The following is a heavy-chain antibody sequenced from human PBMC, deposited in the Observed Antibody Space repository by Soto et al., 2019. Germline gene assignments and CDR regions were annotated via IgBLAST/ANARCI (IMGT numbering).Heavy chain of an antibody. Sequence: EVQLVESGGGLVKPGGSLRLSCAASGFTFSSYSMNWVRQAPGKGLEWVSSISSSSSYIYYADSVKGRFTISRDNAKNSLYLQMNSLRAEDTTVYYCARALEIPDSGWRDYWGQGTLVTVSS. CDR1: GFTFSSYS. CDR2: ISSSSSYI. CDR3: ARALEIPDSGWRDY. J-gene: IGHJ4*02. D-gene: IGHD6-19*01. V-gene: IGHV3-21*01.